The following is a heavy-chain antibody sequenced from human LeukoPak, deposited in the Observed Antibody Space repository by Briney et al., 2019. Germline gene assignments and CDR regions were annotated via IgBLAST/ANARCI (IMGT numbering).Heavy chain of an antibody. J-gene: IGHJ4*02. D-gene: IGHD3-10*01. Sequence: PGGSLRLSCTASGFTFSTYTMNWVRQAPGKGLEWVSYISSSGSTIYYADSVKGRFTISRDNAKNSLYLQMNSLRAEDTAVYYCAREPEDLWFGENYFDYWGQGTLVTVSS. CDR1: GFTFSTYT. V-gene: IGHV3-48*04. CDR3: AREPEDLWFGENYFDY. CDR2: ISSSGSTI.